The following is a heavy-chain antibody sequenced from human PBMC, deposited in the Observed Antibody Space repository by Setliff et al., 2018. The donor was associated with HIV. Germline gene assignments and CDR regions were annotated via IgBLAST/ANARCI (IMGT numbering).Heavy chain of an antibody. Sequence: SETLSLTCAVYGGSFSGYYWSWIRQPPGKGLEWIGETNHSGGTNYNPSLKSRVTISVDTSKNQFSLKLSSVTAADTAVYYCNIYYYYYMDVWGKGTTVTVSS. J-gene: IGHJ6*03. CDR2: TNHSGGT. V-gene: IGHV4-34*01. CDR3: NIYYYYYMDV. CDR1: GGSFSGYY.